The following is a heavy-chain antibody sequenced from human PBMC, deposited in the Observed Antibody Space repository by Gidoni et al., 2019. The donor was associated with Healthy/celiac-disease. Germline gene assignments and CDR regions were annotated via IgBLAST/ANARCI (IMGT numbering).Heavy chain of an antibody. V-gene: IGHV4-59*01. J-gene: IGHJ3*02. CDR3: ARGLWFGELLGAFDI. CDR2: IYYRGST. CDR1: VASISSYY. Sequence: QVQLQESGPGLVTPSETPSLTFPVPVASISSYYLSWLRQPPGKGLEWIGYIYYRGSTNYNTSHKSRVTRAVDTSKNQFSLKLSDVTAADTAVYYCARGLWFGELLGAFDIWGQGTMVTGSS. D-gene: IGHD3-10*01.